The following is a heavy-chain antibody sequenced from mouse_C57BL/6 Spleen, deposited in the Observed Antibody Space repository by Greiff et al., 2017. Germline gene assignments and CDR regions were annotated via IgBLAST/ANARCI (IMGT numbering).Heavy chain of an antibody. D-gene: IGHD3-2*02. J-gene: IGHJ4*01. CDR2: IWRGGST. V-gene: IGHV2-5*01. CDR1: GFSLTSYG. CDR3: ARTAQVYYAMDY. Sequence: QVQLQQSGPGLVQPSQSLSITCTVSGFSLTSYGVHWVRQSPGKGLEWLGVIWRGGSTDFNAAFMSRLSITKDNSKSQVFFKMNSLQADDTAIYYCARTAQVYYAMDYWGQGTSVTVSS.